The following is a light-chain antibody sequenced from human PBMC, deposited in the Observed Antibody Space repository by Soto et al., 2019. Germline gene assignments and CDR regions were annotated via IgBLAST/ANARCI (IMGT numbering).Light chain of an antibody. J-gene: IGLJ2*01. V-gene: IGLV1-51*01. Sequence: QSLLTQPPSVSAAPGQRVAISCSGSSSNIGNNYVSWYQQFPGTAPKLLLYDNNKRPSGIPDRFSGSKSGTSATLGITGLQTGDEADYYCGTWDSSLSADVFGGGTKLTV. CDR1: SSNIGNNY. CDR2: DNN. CDR3: GTWDSSLSADV.